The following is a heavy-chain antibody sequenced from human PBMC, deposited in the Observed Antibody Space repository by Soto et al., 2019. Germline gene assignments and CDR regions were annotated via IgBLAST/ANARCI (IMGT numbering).Heavy chain of an antibody. CDR2: ISYDGSNK. CDR1: GFTFSSYG. J-gene: IGHJ4*02. D-gene: IGHD6-13*01. Sequence: XGSLRLSCAASGFTFSSYGMHWVRQAPGKGLEWVAVISYDGSNKYYADSVKGRFTISRDNSKNTLYLQMNSLRAEDTAVYYCAKDLGIAAAGNGFFDYWGQGTLVT. V-gene: IGHV3-30*18. CDR3: AKDLGIAAAGNGFFDY.